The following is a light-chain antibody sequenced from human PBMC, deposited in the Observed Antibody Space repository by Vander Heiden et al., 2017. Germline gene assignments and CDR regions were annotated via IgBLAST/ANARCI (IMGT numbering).Light chain of an antibody. CDR3: QQYYSYPPT. CDR1: QGISSY. J-gene: IGKJ1*01. Sequence: AIRMTQSPSSFSASTGDRVTITCRSSQGISSYLAWYQQKPGKAPKLLIYAAPTLQSGVPSRFSGSGSGTDCTLTISCLQSEDFATYYCQQYYSYPPTFGQGTKVEIK. CDR2: AAP. V-gene: IGKV1-8*01.